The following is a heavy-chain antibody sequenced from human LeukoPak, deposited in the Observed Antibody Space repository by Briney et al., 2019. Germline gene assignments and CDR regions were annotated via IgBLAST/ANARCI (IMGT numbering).Heavy chain of an antibody. V-gene: IGHV1-2*02. Sequence: ASVKVSCKASGYTFTGYYMHWVRQAPGQGLEWMGWINPNSGGTNYAQKFQGRVTMTRETSISTVYIELTRLRSDDTAVYSCARGGTVVRGADDAFDIWGQGTMVTVS. J-gene: IGHJ3*02. CDR1: GYTFTGYY. CDR2: INPNSGGT. D-gene: IGHD3-10*01. CDR3: ARGGTVVRGADDAFDI.